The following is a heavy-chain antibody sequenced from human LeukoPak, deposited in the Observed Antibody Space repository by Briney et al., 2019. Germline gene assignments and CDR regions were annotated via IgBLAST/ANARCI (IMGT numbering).Heavy chain of an antibody. CDR1: GYSFTSYW. V-gene: IGHV5-51*01. J-gene: IGHJ4*02. D-gene: IGHD6-6*01. Sequence: KGGESLKISCKGSGYSFTSYWIGWVRQMPRKGLKWMGIIYPGDSDTRYSTSFQAQVTISADKSISTAYLQWSSLKATDTPMYYCASSIAARPILDYWGQGTLVTVYS. CDR2: IYPGDSDT. CDR3: ASSIAARPILDY.